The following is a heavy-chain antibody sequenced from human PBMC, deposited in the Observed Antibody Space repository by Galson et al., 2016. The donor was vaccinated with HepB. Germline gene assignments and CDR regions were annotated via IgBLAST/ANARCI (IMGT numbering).Heavy chain of an antibody. CDR1: GFSFNSYG. J-gene: IGHJ6*02. D-gene: IGHD6-19*01. CDR3: AKDPSSGWYTYYHGMDV. CDR2: IWHDGSNK. V-gene: IGHV3-33*06. Sequence: SLRLSCAASGFSFNSYGMHWVRQAPDKGLEWVAFIWHDGSNKYYADSVKGRFTISRDNTKNTLYLQMNSLRAEDTAVYHCAKDPSSGWYTYYHGMDVWGQGTTVTVSS.